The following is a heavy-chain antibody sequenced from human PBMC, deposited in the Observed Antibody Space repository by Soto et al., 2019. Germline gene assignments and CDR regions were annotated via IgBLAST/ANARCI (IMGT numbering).Heavy chain of an antibody. CDR2: IFSNDEK. CDR1: GFSLSNARMG. Sequence: QVTLKESGPVLVKPTETLTLTCTVSGFSLSNARMGVSWIRQPPGKALEWLAHIFSNDEKSYSTSLKSRLTISKDTSKSQVVLTMTNMDAVDTATYYCARWIINYYDSSGYYSPGYYFDYWGQGTLVTVSS. V-gene: IGHV2-26*01. D-gene: IGHD3-22*01. J-gene: IGHJ4*02. CDR3: ARWIINYYDSSGYYSPGYYFDY.